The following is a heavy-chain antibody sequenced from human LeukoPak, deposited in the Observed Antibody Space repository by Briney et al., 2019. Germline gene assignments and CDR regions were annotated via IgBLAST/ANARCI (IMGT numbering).Heavy chain of an antibody. CDR3: ATGTHPGN. CDR1: GFTVSNNY. J-gene: IGHJ4*02. CDR2: IYSGGST. Sequence: GGSLRLSCAASGFTVSNNYMSWVCQAPGKGLEWIAVIYSGGSTFHADSVKGRFIISRDNSKNTLYLQMNSLRVEDTAVYYCATGTHPGNWGQGTLVTVSS. D-gene: IGHD1-26*01. V-gene: IGHV3-66*01.